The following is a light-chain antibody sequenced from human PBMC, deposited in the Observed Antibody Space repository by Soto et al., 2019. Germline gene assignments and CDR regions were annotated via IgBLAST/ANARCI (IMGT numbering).Light chain of an antibody. V-gene: IGKV1-12*01. CDR1: QGVSTW. J-gene: IGKJ5*01. CDR3: QQAASFPIT. CDR2: TAS. Sequence: DSQITQSPSSVSASVGDRVTMTCRASQGVSTWLAWYQQKPGKAPNLLIYTASSLQSGVPSRFSGSGSGTDFTLTINGLQPEDFATYYCQQAASFPITFGQGTRLEIK.